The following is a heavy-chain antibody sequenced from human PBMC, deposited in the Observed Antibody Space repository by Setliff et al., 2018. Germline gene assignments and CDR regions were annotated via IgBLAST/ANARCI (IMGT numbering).Heavy chain of an antibody. CDR2: INHSGST. Sequence: LTCTVYGASFSDYYWGWIRQPPGKGLEWIAEINHSGSTNYNPSLKSRVTISVDTSKNQFSLRLRSVTAADTAVYFCARDYGPNDYWGQGSLVTVSS. CDR1: GASFSDYY. D-gene: IGHD3-16*01. V-gene: IGHV4-34*01. CDR3: ARDYGPNDY. J-gene: IGHJ4*02.